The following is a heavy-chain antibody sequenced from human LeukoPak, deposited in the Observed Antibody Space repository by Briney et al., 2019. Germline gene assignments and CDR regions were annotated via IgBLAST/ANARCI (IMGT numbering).Heavy chain of an antibody. CDR2: ITGSGGST. Sequence: GGSLRLSCAASGFTFSSYAMSWVRQAPGKGLEWVSAITGSGGSTYYADSVKGRFTISRDNSKNTLYLQMNSLRAEDTAVYYCAKGSYYYYYMDVWGKGTTVTISS. V-gene: IGHV3-23*01. J-gene: IGHJ6*03. CDR3: AKGSYYYYYMDV. CDR1: GFTFSSYA.